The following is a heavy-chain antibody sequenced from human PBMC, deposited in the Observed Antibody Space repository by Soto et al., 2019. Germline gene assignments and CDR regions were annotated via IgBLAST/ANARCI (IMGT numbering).Heavy chain of an antibody. Sequence: GSLRLSCAGSGFTFSSYGMHWVRQAPGKGLEWVAVISYDGSNKYYADSVKGRFTISRDNSKNTLYLQMNSLRAEDTAVYYCAKGPLVWSGDWQVEYWGQGTLVTVSS. V-gene: IGHV3-30*18. J-gene: IGHJ4*02. CDR1: GFTFSSYG. CDR2: ISYDGSNK. D-gene: IGHD3-3*01. CDR3: AKGPLVWSGDWQVEY.